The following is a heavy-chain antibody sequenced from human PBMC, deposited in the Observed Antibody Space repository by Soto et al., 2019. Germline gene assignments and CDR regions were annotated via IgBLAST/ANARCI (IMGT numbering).Heavy chain of an antibody. CDR1: QFTFNIDA. D-gene: IGHD1-20*01. CDR2: MSGSGASI. J-gene: IGHJ6*02. Sequence: EVQLLESGGGLVQSGESLTLSCVASQFTFNIDAMTWVRQAPGKGLEWVSSMSGSGASIYYADSVKGRFTISRDKSKKTLYLQRTSLRAEDTAVCWCARGNWKGAYYGLDVWCQGTTVTVS. V-gene: IGHV3-23*01. CDR3: ARGNWKGAYYGLDV.